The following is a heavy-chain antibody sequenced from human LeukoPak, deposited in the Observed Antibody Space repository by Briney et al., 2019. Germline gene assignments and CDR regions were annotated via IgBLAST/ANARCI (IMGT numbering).Heavy chain of an antibody. Sequence: SGGSLRLSCAASGFTFSSYAMHWVRQAPGKGLEWVAVISYDGSNKYYADSVKGRFTISRDNSKNTLYLQMNSLRAEDTAVYYCARDPSYYDYVWGSYRKGPPDYWGQGTLVTVSS. CDR1: GFTFSSYA. D-gene: IGHD3-16*02. J-gene: IGHJ4*02. V-gene: IGHV3-30-3*01. CDR3: ARDPSYYDYVWGSYRKGPPDY. CDR2: ISYDGSNK.